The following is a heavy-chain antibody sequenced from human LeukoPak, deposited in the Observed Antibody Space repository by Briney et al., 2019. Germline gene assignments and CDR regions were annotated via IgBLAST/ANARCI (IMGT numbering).Heavy chain of an antibody. Sequence: ASVKVSCKASGGTFSSYAISWVRQAPGQGLEWVGGIIPIFGTANYAQKFQGRVTITADESTSTAYMELSSLRSEDTAVYYCARDQNVDTAMVTNYYFDYWGQGTLVTVSS. CDR1: GGTFSSYA. V-gene: IGHV1-69*13. CDR3: ARDQNVDTAMVTNYYFDY. CDR2: IIPIFGTA. D-gene: IGHD5-18*01. J-gene: IGHJ4*02.